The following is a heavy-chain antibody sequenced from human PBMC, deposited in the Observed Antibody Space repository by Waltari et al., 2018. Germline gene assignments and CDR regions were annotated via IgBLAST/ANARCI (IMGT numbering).Heavy chain of an antibody. CDR1: GFTFSRSW. Sequence: EVQLVESGGGLVQPGGSLRLDCAASGFTFSRSWIHWVRQFPGKGLMWVSRINNDGSSTVYADSVKGRFTISRDDAKNTVSLQMNNLSAEDTALYYCARAGLLGAFDVWGQGTMVTVSS. J-gene: IGHJ3*01. CDR3: ARAGLLGAFDV. D-gene: IGHD2-15*01. V-gene: IGHV3-74*03. CDR2: INNDGSST.